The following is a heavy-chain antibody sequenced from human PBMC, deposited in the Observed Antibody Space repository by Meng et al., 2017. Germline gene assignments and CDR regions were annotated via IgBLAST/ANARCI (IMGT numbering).Heavy chain of an antibody. CDR2: ISSSSSYI. Sequence: GESLKISCAASGFTFSSYAMHWVRQAPGKGLEWVSSISSSSSYIYYADSVKGRFTISRDNAKNSLYLQMNSLRAEDTAVYYCARSEGATVTPGDYYYYGMDVWGQGTTVTVSS. CDR1: GFTFSSYA. D-gene: IGHD4-17*01. CDR3: ARSEGATVTPGDYYYYGMDV. J-gene: IGHJ6*02. V-gene: IGHV3-21*01.